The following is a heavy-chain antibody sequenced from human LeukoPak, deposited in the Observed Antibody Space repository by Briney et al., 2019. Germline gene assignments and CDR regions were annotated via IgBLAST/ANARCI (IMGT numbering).Heavy chain of an antibody. CDR1: VFTFISYA. CDR3: ARDRAVVTIVYYYYYGMDT. D-gene: IGHD4-23*01. V-gene: IGHV3-30-3*01. J-gene: IGHJ6*02. Sequence: PGGSLRLSCAASVFTFISYAMHWVRQAPGKGREWGADILYVGNKKYYADSVKGGFTISRDNSKNTLYLQMNGLRAEETAVYYCARDRAVVTIVYYYYYGMDTWGQGTTVTVSS. CDR2: ILYVGNKK.